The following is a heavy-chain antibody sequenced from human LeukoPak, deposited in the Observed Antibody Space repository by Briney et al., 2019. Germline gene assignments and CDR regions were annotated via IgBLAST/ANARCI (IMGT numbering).Heavy chain of an antibody. D-gene: IGHD3-22*01. J-gene: IGHJ4*02. CDR3: ASHKENFYDSSGNY. V-gene: IGHV3-23*01. CDR1: GFTFTSSA. Sequence: GGSLRLSCAASGFTFTSSAMSWVRQAPGKGLECVSSISGSGGSTDYAGSVKGRFTISRDNSKNTLYLQMNVLRAEDTAVYYCASHKENFYDSSGNYWGQGTLVTVSS. CDR2: ISGSGGST.